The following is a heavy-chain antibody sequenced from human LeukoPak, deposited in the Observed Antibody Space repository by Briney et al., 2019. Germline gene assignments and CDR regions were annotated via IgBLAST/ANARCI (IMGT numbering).Heavy chain of an antibody. Sequence: GGSLRLSCAASGFTFSSFSMNWVRQAPGKGLEWISYISKASDNRYYADSVKGRFTVSRDNAKNLVYLQMDNLRDEDTAVYYCARGRRGGGHTYGYDAFDIWGQGTMVTVSS. CDR1: GFTFSSFS. CDR2: ISKASDNR. D-gene: IGHD5-18*01. J-gene: IGHJ3*02. CDR3: ARGRRGGGHTYGYDAFDI. V-gene: IGHV3-48*02.